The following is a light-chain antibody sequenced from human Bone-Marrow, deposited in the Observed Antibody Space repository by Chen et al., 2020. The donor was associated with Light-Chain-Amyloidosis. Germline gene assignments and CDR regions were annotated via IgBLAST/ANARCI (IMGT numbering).Light chain of an antibody. J-gene: IGLJ2*01. CDR1: DLPTKY. CDR3: QSADSSGTYEVI. Sequence: SYELTQSPSVAVSPGPTARITCSGDDLPTKYAYWYQQKPGQAPVLVIHRDTERPSGISERFSGSSSGTTTTLTISGVQAEDEADYHCQSADSSGTYEVIIGGGTKLTVL. CDR2: RDT. V-gene: IGLV3-25*03.